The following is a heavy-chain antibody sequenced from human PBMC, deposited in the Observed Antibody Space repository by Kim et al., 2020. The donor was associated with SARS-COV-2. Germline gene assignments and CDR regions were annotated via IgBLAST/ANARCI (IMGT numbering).Heavy chain of an antibody. CDR1: GFTFGDYA. D-gene: IGHD2-2*01. CDR3: AKEQLLLGGYYGMDV. J-gene: IGHJ6*02. V-gene: IGHV3-9*01. CDR2: ISWNSGSI. Sequence: GGSLRLSCAASGFTFGDYAMHWVRQAPGKGLEWVSGISWNSGSIGYADSVKGRFTISRDNAKNSLYLQMNSLRAEDTALYYCAKEQLLLGGYYGMDVWGQGTTVTVSS.